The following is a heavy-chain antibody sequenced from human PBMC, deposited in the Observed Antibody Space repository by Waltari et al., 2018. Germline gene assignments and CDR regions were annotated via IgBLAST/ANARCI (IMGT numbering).Heavy chain of an antibody. CDR3: AREGCGGDCWGAFDI. CDR1: GLPLRSYR. CDR2: ISSSSSYI. D-gene: IGHD2-21*02. V-gene: IGHV3-21*01. J-gene: IGHJ3*02. Sequence: EVQLVESGGGLVKPGGSLRLSCAASGLPLRSYRLNWVRQAPGKGLEWVSSISSSSSYIYYADSVKGRFTISRDNAKNSLYLQMNSLRAEDTAVYYCAREGCGGDCWGAFDIWGQGTMVTVSS.